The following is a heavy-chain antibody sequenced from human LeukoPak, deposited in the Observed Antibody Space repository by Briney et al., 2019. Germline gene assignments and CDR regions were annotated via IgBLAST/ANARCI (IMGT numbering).Heavy chain of an antibody. CDR2: INHSGST. V-gene: IGHV4-34*01. CDR3: ARSSGTAAGTDWFDP. J-gene: IGHJ5*02. D-gene: IGHD6-13*01. CDR1: GGSFSGYY. Sequence: SETLSLTCAVYGGSFSGYYWSWIRQPPGKGLEWIGEINHSGSTNYNPSPKSRVTISVDTSKNQFSLKLSSVTAADTAVYYCARSSGTAAGTDWFDPWGQGTLVTVSS.